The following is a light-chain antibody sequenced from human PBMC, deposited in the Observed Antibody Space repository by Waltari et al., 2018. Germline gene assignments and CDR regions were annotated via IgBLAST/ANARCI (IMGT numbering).Light chain of an antibody. CDR3: SSYAGTDNFV. V-gene: IGLV2-8*01. J-gene: IGLJ1*01. CDR1: SSDVGASNF. CDR2: EVT. Sequence: QSALTQPPSASGSPGQSVTISCTGTSSDVGASNFLPWYQQHPGNAPKLMIYEVTKRPSGVPDRFSGSRSGNTAPLTVSGLQAEDEADYYCSSYAGTDNFVFGAGTKVTVL.